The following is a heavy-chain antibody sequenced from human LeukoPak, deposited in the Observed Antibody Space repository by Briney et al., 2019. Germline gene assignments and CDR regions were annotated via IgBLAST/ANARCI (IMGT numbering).Heavy chain of an antibody. CDR3: ARMEDHGDSKSDY. J-gene: IGHJ4*02. V-gene: IGHV3-21*01. D-gene: IGHD4-17*01. CDR2: ISSSSYI. Sequence: PGGSLRLSCAASGFTFSSYSMNWVRQAPGKGLEWVSSISSSSYIYYADSVKGRFTISRDNAKNSLYLQMNSLRAEDTAVYYCARMEDHGDSKSDYWGQGTLVTVSS. CDR1: GFTFSSYS.